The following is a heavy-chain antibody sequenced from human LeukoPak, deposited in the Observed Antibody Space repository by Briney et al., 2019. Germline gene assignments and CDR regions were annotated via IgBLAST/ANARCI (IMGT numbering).Heavy chain of an antibody. V-gene: IGHV3-23*01. CDR1: GFTFSSYG. D-gene: IGHD2-8*02. CDR2: ISGSGGNT. Sequence: PGGSLRLSCAASGFTFSSYGMSWVRRAPGKGPEWVSGISGSGGNTYYADSVKGRFTISRDNAKNSLYLQLNSLRAEDTAVYYCARDNFAYCLDYWGQGTLVTVSS. CDR3: ARDNFAYCLDY. J-gene: IGHJ4*02.